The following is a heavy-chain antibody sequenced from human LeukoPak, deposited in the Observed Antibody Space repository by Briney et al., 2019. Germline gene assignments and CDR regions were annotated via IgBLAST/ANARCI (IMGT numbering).Heavy chain of an antibody. CDR2: IYDSGST. Sequence: SETLSLTCTVSGGSISSYYWSWIWQPPGKGLEWIGYIYDSGSTNYNPSLKSRVTISVDTSKNQFSLKLSSVTAADTAVYYCARLSTVTTSFDYWGQGTLVTVSS. J-gene: IGHJ4*02. CDR3: ARLSTVTTSFDY. CDR1: GGSISSYY. D-gene: IGHD4-17*01. V-gene: IGHV4-59*01.